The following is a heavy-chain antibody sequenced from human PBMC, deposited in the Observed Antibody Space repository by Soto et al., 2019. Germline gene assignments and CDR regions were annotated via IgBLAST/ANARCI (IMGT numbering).Heavy chain of an antibody. V-gene: IGHV1-3*05. Sequence: QVQLVQSGAEEKKPGASVKVSCKASGYTFTSYAMHWMRQAPGQRLEWMGWINAGNGNTKYSQKFQGRVTITRDTSASTADMELSSLRSEDTAVYYCARGHPLPADYWGQGTLVTVSS. CDR2: INAGNGNT. CDR1: GYTFTSYA. CDR3: ARGHPLPADY. D-gene: IGHD2-21*02. J-gene: IGHJ4*02.